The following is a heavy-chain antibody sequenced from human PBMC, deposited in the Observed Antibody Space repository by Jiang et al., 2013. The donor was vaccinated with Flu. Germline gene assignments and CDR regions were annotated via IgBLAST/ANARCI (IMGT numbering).Heavy chain of an antibody. J-gene: IGHJ5*02. V-gene: IGHV6-1*01. CDR3: ARVTYSSSDDTNNWFDP. CDR1: GDSVSSNSAA. CDR2: TYYRSKWYN. D-gene: IGHD6-13*01. Sequence: TLSLTCAISGDSVSSNSAAWNWIRQSPSRGLEWLGRTYYRSKWYNDYAVSVKSRITINPDTSKNQFSLQLNSVTPEDTAVYYCARVTYSSSDDTNNWFDPWGQGTLVTVSS.